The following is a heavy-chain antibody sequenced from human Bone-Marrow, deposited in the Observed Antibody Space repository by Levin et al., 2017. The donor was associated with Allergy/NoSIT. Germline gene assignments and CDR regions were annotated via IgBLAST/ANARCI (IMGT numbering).Heavy chain of an antibody. D-gene: IGHD6-19*01. J-gene: IGHJ4*02. Sequence: HGESLKISCKGSGYTFTSYWIAWVRQMPGKGLEWMGIIYPGDSDTRYSPSFQGQVTISADKSISTAFLQWSSLKASDTAMYYCARAYSSLSSLDYWGQATLVTVSS. CDR3: ARAYSSLSSLDY. CDR1: GYTFTSYW. CDR2: IYPGDSDT. V-gene: IGHV5-51*01.